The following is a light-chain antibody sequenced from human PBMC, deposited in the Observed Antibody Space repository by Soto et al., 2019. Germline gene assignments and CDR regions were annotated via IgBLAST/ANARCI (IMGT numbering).Light chain of an antibody. CDR3: QQCYNWPQWT. V-gene: IGKV3-15*01. Sequence: EIGMTQSPATLSVSPGERATLSCRASQSVSSNLAWYQQKPGQAPRLLIYGASTRATGIPARFSGSGSGTDFTLTISSLEPEDFALYYCQQCYNWPQWTFGQGTRLEIK. CDR1: QSVSSN. J-gene: IGKJ5*01. CDR2: GAS.